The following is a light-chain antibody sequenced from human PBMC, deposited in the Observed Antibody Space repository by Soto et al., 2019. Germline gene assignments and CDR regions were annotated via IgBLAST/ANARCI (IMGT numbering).Light chain of an antibody. CDR3: QHPPTS. CDR2: DAS. J-gene: IGKJ4*01. V-gene: IGKV3-11*01. Sequence: ALAQSPVALSLSPGERATLSCRAGQSVSTDLAWYQQKPGQAPRLLIYDASNRATGIPVRCAGSGSGTDFALTLSSLQPEDFVLYYCQHPPTSFGGGTKVDIK. CDR1: QSVSTD.